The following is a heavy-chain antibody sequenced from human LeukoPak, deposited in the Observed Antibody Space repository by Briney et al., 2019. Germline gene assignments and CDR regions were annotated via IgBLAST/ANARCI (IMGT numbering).Heavy chain of an antibody. J-gene: IGHJ3*02. CDR1: GFTFCGSA. CDR2: IRSKANSYAT. D-gene: IGHD1-20*01. CDR3: TRQSGWGLINWNGAFDI. Sequence: GGSLKLSCAASGFTFCGSAMHWVRQASGKGLEWVGRIRSKANSYATAYAASVKGRFTISRDDSKNTAYLQMNSLKTEDTAVYYCTRQSGWGLINWNGAFDIWGQGTMVTVSS. V-gene: IGHV3-73*01.